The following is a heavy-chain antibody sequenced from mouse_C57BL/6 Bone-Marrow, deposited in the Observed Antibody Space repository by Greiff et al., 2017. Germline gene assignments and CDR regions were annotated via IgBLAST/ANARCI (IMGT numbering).Heavy chain of an antibody. D-gene: IGHD2-1*01. CDR3: ARGDYYGNYGFAY. CDR2: IYPGDGDT. Sequence: VKLQESGPELVKPGASVKISCKASGYAFSSSWMNWVKQRPGKGLEWIGRIYPGDGDTNYNGKFKGKATLTADKSSSTAYMQLSSLTSEDSAVYFCARGDYYGNYGFAYWGQGTLVTVSA. V-gene: IGHV1-82*01. J-gene: IGHJ3*01. CDR1: GYAFSSSW.